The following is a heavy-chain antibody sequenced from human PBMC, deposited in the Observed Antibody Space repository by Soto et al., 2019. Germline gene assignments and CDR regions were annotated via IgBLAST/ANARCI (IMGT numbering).Heavy chain of an antibody. Sequence: GPLWLTPTDSDLNFGDYGMRTLRQAPGKGLELVGFIKSKAYGETTEYAASVTGRFTISRDDSKSIAYLQMNSLKTEDTDVYYCTRGDDFPPEYWGQGTLVTVSS. J-gene: IGHJ4*02. D-gene: IGHD3-3*01. CDR3: TRGDDFPPEY. CDR1: DLNFGDYG. CDR2: IKSKAYGETT. V-gene: IGHV3-49*03.